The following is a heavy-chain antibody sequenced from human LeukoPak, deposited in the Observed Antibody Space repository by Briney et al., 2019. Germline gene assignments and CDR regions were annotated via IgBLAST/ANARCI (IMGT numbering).Heavy chain of an antibody. Sequence: GGSLRLSCAASGFTFDDYAMHWVRQGPGKGLEWVSGINWNGGSTGYADSVKGRFTISRDNAKNSLYLQMNSLRPEDTAVYYCAKGGASVTRYVDYWGQGTLVTVSS. D-gene: IGHD4-17*01. CDR2: INWNGGST. CDR3: AKGGASVTRYVDY. CDR1: GFTFDDYA. V-gene: IGHV3-20*04. J-gene: IGHJ4*02.